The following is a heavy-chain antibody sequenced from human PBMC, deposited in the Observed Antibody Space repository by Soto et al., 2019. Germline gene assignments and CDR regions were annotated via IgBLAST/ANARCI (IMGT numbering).Heavy chain of an antibody. D-gene: IGHD1-26*01. CDR3: VKDGASTRWVHYYGMDV. Sequence: GGSLRLSCAASGFTFSSFGMNWVRQAPGKGLEWVSIISANGGRTYYADSVKGRFTISRDNSKNTLYVQINSLRGEDTAVYYCVKDGASTRWVHYYGMDVWGQGTTVTVSS. CDR2: ISANGGRT. V-gene: IGHV3-23*01. CDR1: GFTFSSFG. J-gene: IGHJ6*02.